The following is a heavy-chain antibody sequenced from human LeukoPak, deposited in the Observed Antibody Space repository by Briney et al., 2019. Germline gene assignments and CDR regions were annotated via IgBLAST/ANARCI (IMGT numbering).Heavy chain of an antibody. D-gene: IGHD2-15*01. Sequence: SETLSLTCAVYGGSFSGYYWSWIRQPPGKGLGWIGEINHSGSTNYNPSLKSRVTISVDTSKNQFSLKLSSVTAADTAVYYCARDHCSGGSCFDYWGQGTLVTVSS. CDR2: INHSGST. CDR3: ARDHCSGGSCFDY. V-gene: IGHV4-34*01. CDR1: GGSFSGYY. J-gene: IGHJ4*02.